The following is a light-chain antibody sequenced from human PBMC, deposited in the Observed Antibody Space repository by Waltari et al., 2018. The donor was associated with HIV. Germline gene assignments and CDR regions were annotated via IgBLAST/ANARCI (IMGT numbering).Light chain of an antibody. CDR2: QDT. CDR1: ALPQHY. CDR3: QSAHNSDVI. V-gene: IGLV3-25*03. Sequence: SYELTQTPSVSVPPGQTANILCYGDALPQHYVYWYQQKAGQAPVMIIFQDTKRPSDIPARFSASSAGTTATLTISGVQAEDEADYFCQSAHNSDVIFGGGTKLTVL. J-gene: IGLJ2*01.